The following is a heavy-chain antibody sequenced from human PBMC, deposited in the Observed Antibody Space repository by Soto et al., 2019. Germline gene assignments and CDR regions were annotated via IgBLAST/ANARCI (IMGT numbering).Heavy chain of an antibody. V-gene: IGHV3-11*01. D-gene: IGHD1-26*01. CDR2: ISGSGSTI. J-gene: IGHJ5*02. Sequence: KAGGSLRLSCAASGFTFSDYYMNWIRQAPGKGLEWVSYISGSGSTIKYADSVKGRFTISRDNAKNSLYLQMNSLRAEDTAVYYCARDPEALALIVGWFDPWGQGTLVTVSS. CDR1: GFTFSDYY. CDR3: ARDPEALALIVGWFDP.